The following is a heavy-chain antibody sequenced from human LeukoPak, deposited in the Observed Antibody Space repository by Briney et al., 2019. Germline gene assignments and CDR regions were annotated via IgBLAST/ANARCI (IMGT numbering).Heavy chain of an antibody. CDR3: AKDQWQAGGFDY. CDR2: ISGDGGST. Sequence: GGSLRLSYAASGFTFDEYGMHWVRQAPGKGLEWVSLISGDGGSTFYADFVKGRFTISRDNSKNSLYLQMNRLRTEDTALYYCAKDQWQAGGFDYWGQGTLVTVSS. CDR1: GFTFDEYG. D-gene: IGHD6-19*01. V-gene: IGHV3-43*02. J-gene: IGHJ4*02.